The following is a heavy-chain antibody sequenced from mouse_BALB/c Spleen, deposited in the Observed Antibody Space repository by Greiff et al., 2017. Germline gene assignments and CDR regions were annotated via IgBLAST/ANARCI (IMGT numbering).Heavy chain of an antibody. CDR1: GYTFTDYN. J-gene: IGHJ4*01. V-gene: IGHV1S29*02. Sequence: EVQLQESGPELVKPGASVKISCKASGYTFTDYNMHWVKQSHGKSLEWIGYIYPYNGGTGYNQKFKSKATLTVDNSSSTAYMELRSLTSEDSAVYYCARDYYGYPHAMDYWGQGTSVTVSS. D-gene: IGHD1-2*01. CDR3: ARDYYGYPHAMDY. CDR2: IYPYNGGT.